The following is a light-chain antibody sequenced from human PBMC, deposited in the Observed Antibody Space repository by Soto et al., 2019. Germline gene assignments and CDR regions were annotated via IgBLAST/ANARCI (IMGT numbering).Light chain of an antibody. V-gene: IGKV3-20*01. CDR3: QQYESSPRT. Sequence: EIVLTQSPSTLSASLGDRATISCRASQCVNGSLAWYQQIPGRAPRLLVYHTSNRPTGIPDRFSASGSGTDFTLTISRLEPEDFAVYYCQQYESSPRTFGQGTKVDIK. CDR1: QCVNGS. CDR2: HTS. J-gene: IGKJ1*01.